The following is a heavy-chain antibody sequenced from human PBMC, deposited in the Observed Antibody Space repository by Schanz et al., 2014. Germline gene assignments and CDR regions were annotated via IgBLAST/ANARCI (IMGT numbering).Heavy chain of an antibody. CDR1: GFNFGDYY. Sequence: DVQLVESGGGLVQSGGSLRLSCAASGFNFGDYYMTWVRQAPGKGLESVAKINPDGSGKYYVVSVEGRFTISRDNAKDSLYLQMTSLRAEDTAVYYCATQYCSGTTCYTDSWDHWGQGTLVTVSS. D-gene: IGHD2-2*02. CDR3: ATQYCSGTTCYTDSWDH. CDR2: INPDGSGK. V-gene: IGHV3-7*01. J-gene: IGHJ4*01.